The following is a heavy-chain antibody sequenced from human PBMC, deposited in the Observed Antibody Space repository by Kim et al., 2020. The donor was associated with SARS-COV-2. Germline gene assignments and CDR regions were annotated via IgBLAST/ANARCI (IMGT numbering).Heavy chain of an antibody. CDR3: ANDGIGAQCTGSNCY. J-gene: IGHJ4*03. V-gene: IGHV3-23*01. D-gene: IGHD2-8*02. Sequence: GGSLRLSCTATGFTFSTYAMSWVRQAPGKGLEWVSTIGGSLSGGETRYADSVEGRFTVSRDNSKNTLYLQMNSLRAEDTAVYYCANDGIGAQCTGSNCY. CDR1: GFTFSTYA. CDR2: IGGSLSGGET.